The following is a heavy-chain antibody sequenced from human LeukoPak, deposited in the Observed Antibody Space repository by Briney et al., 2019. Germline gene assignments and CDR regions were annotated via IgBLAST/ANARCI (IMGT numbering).Heavy chain of an antibody. J-gene: IGHJ4*02. D-gene: IGHD5-18*01. CDR3: AKDMVAVDTAMVGGFDY. CDR1: GFTFDDYA. V-gene: IGHV3-9*01. Sequence: GGSLRLSCAASGFTFDDYAMHWVRQAPGKGLEGVSGISWNSGSIGYADSVKGRFTISRDNAKNSLYLQMNSLRAEDTALYYCAKDMVAVDTAMVGGFDYWGQGTLVTVSS. CDR2: ISWNSGSI.